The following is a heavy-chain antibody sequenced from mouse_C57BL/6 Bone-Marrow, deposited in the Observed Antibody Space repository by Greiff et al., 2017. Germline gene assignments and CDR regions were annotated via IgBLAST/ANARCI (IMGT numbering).Heavy chain of an antibody. CDR2: IDPENGDT. V-gene: IGHV14-4*01. D-gene: IGHD1-1*01. CDR1: GFNIKDDY. Sequence: EVQLQQSGAELVRPGASVKLSCTASGFNIKDDYMHWVKQRPEQGLEWIGWIDPENGDTEYASKFQGKATITADTSSNTAYLQLSSLTSEDTADYYCTPYYYGSSYGYWGQGTTLTVSS. J-gene: IGHJ2*01. CDR3: TPYYYGSSYGY.